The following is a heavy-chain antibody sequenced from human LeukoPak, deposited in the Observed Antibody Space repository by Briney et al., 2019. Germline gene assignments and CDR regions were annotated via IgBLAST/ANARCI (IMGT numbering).Heavy chain of an antibody. CDR3: ATAHYCSSTNCYLGY. CDR2: IRSSGDST. CDR1: GFTFSNYA. V-gene: IGHV3-23*01. J-gene: IGHJ4*02. D-gene: IGHD2-2*01. Sequence: GGSLRLSCAASGFTFSNYAMHWVRQAPGKGLEWVSSIRSSGDSTFYADSVKGRFTISRDNSKNMLYLQMNSLRDEDTAVYYCATAHYCSSTNCYLGYWGQGTLVTVSS.